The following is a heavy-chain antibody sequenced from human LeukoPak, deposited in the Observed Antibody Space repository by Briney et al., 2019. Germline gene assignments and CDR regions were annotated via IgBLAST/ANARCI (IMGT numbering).Heavy chain of an antibody. V-gene: IGHV3-20*04. CDR1: GFTFDDYG. CDR2: INWNGGST. CDR3: ARDLVAGTTTGAFDI. D-gene: IGHD6-19*01. Sequence: GGSLRLSCAASGFTFDDYGMSWVRQAPGKGLEWVSGINWNGGSTGYADSVKGRFTISRDNAKNSLYLQMNSLRAEDTALYYCARDLVAGTTTGAFDIWGQGTMVTASS. J-gene: IGHJ3*02.